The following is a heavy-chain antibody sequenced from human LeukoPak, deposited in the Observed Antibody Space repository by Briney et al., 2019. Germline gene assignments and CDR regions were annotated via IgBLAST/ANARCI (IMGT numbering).Heavy chain of an antibody. J-gene: IGHJ5*02. V-gene: IGHV4-30-4*01. CDR1: GGSISSGDYY. CDR3: ARDSPYGSGSYYWFDP. D-gene: IGHD3-10*01. CDR2: IYYSGST. Sequence: SQTLSLTCTVSGGSISSGDYYWSWIRQPPGKGLEWIGYIYYSGSTYYNPSLKSRVTISVDTSKNQFSLKLSSVTAADTAVYYCARDSPYGSGSYYWFDPWGQGTLVTVSS.